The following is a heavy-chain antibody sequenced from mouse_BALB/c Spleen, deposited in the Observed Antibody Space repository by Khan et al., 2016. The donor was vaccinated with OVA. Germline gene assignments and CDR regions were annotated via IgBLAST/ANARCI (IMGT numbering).Heavy chain of an antibody. CDR2: INTYTGDP. V-gene: IGHV9-3-1*01. D-gene: IGHD2-14*01. J-gene: IGHJ4*01. CDR3: ARVGYNGTMDS. Sequence: QIQLVQSGPELKKPGETVKISCKASGYTFRNNGMNWVKQTPGKGLKWMGRINTYTGDPTYADDFKGRFAFSLETSADTAYLQINNLKNEDTATYVCARVGYNGTMDSWGQGTSVTVSS. CDR1: GYTFRNNG.